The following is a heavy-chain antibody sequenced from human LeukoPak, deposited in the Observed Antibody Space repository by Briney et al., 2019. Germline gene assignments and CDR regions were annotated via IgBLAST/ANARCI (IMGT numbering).Heavy chain of an antibody. Sequence: SETLSLTCAVYGGSFSGYYWSWIRQPPGKGLEWIGEINHSGSTNYNPSLKSRVTISVDTSKNQFSLKLSSVTAADTAVYYCARSLVGAILGWFDPWGQGTPVTVSS. D-gene: IGHD1-26*01. V-gene: IGHV4-34*01. CDR3: ARSLVGAILGWFDP. CDR1: GGSFSGYY. J-gene: IGHJ5*02. CDR2: INHSGST.